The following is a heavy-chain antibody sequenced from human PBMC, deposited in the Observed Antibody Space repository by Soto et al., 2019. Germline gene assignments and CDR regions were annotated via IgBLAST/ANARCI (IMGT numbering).Heavy chain of an antibody. CDR2: INPNSGGT. V-gene: IGHV1-2*02. CDR3: ARTVTGYYGLGYYYNMDV. CDR1: GYTFTGYY. Sequence: ASVKVSCKASGYTFTGYYIHWVRQAPGQGLEWMGWINPNSGGTNYAQKFQGRVTMTRNTSISTAYMELSSLRSEDTAVYYCARTVTGYYGLGYYYNMDVWGKETTVTGS. D-gene: IGHD3-9*01. J-gene: IGHJ6*03.